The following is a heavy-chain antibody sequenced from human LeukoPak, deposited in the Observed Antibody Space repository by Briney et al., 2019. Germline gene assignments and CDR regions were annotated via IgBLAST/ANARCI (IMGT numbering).Heavy chain of an antibody. Sequence: SETLSLTCAVSGGSISSGGYSWSWIRQPPGKGLEWIGYIYHSGSTYYNPSPKSRVTISVDRSKNQFSLKLSSVTAADTAVYYCARRIGDNWFDPWGQGTLVTVSS. J-gene: IGHJ5*02. V-gene: IGHV4-30-2*01. D-gene: IGHD1-26*01. CDR1: GGSISSGGYS. CDR2: IYHSGST. CDR3: ARRIGDNWFDP.